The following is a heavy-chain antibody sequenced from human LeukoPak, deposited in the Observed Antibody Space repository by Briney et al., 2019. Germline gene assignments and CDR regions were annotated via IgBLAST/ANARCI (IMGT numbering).Heavy chain of an antibody. CDR2: IWYDGSNK. CDR3: ARGNYDILTGYYIGLDY. CDR1: GFTFSSYG. V-gene: IGHV3-33*01. D-gene: IGHD3-9*01. Sequence: GGSLRLSCAASGFTFSSYGMHWVRQAPGKGLEWVAVIWYDGSNKYYADSVKGRFTISRDNPKNTLYLQMNSLRAEDTAVYYCARGNYDILTGYYIGLDYWGQGTLVTVSS. J-gene: IGHJ4*02.